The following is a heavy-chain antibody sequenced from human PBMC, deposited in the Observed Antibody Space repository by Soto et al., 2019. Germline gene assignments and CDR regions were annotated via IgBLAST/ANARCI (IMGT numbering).Heavy chain of an antibody. V-gene: IGHV1-18*01. D-gene: IGHD1-26*01. Sequence: ASVKVSCKTSGYAFPHYVINWLRQDAGHGLEWMGFSTHTGNTNYAQNFQGRLVSTTDKATSTAYMEVTSVRSDYTAVYYCAGSGEHALDYWRQGTWVTAPS. CDR2: STHTGNT. CDR3: AGSGEHALDY. CDR1: GYAFPHYV. J-gene: IGHJ4*02.